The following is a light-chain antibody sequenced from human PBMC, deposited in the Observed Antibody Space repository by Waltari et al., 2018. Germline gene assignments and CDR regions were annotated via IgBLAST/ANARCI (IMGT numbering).Light chain of an antibody. V-gene: IGLV2-23*01. J-gene: IGLJ2*01. Sequence: QSALTQPASVSGSPGQSITFSCTGTASDAGPYKLVSWYQHHPCTAPKLIIYDGDKRPSGVASRFSASKSGDTASLTISGLQSEDEADYYCCSYVGGAKVTFGGGTKVTVL. CDR1: ASDAGPYKL. CDR3: CSYVGGAKVT. CDR2: DGD.